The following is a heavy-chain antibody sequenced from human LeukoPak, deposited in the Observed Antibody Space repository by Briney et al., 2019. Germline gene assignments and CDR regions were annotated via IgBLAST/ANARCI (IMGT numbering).Heavy chain of an antibody. Sequence: PSQTLSLTCTVSGGSISSGSYYWSWIRQPAGKGLEWIGRIYTSGSTNYNPSLKSRVTISVDTSKNRFSLKLSSVTAADTAVYYCARGRPSGGAAAVHFWGQGTLVTVSS. CDR1: GGSISSGSYY. J-gene: IGHJ4*02. CDR2: IYTSGST. D-gene: IGHD6-13*01. CDR3: ARGRPSGGAAAVHF. V-gene: IGHV4-61*02.